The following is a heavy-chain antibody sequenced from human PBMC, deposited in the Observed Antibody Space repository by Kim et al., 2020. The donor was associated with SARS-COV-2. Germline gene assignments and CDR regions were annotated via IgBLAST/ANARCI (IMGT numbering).Heavy chain of an antibody. J-gene: IGHJ4*02. CDR2: T. Sequence: TWYADSVKGRFTISRDNSKNTLNLQMNSLRAEDTAVYYCAHIGTVILSDYWGQGTLVTVSS. D-gene: IGHD4-17*01. CDR3: AHIGTVILSDY. V-gene: IGHV3-23*01.